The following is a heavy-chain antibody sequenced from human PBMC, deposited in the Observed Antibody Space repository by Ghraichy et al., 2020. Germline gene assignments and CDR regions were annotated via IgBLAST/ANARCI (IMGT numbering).Heavy chain of an antibody. CDR2: VNGGGYST. J-gene: IGHJ4*02. V-gene: IGHV3-23*01. D-gene: IGHD5-18*01. CDR3: ARGGYTYANPHYYFDY. Sequence: GGSLRLSCTASGFTYRNYAMNWVRQAPGKGLEWVSTVNGGGYSTLYADSVKGRFSISRDNSKNTLYLQMNNLRAEDTAVYYCARGGYTYANPHYYFDYWGQGALVSVSS. CDR1: GFTYRNYA.